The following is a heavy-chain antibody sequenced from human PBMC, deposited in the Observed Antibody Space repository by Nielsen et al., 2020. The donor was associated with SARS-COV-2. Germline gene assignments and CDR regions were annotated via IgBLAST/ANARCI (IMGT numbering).Heavy chain of an antibody. Sequence: GGSLRLSCAASGFTFSNSWMNWVRQTPGRGLEWVAYISYDGSDQYYEDSLKGRFTISRDNSKNILYLQMNNLRAEDTAVYYCVKDGAYYGVRGVVHFGYGGRGNLVTVSS. CDR1: GFTFSNSW. V-gene: IGHV3-30*18. J-gene: IGHJ4*02. CDR2: ISYDGSDQ. CDR3: VKDGAYYGVRGVVHFGY. D-gene: IGHD3-10*01.